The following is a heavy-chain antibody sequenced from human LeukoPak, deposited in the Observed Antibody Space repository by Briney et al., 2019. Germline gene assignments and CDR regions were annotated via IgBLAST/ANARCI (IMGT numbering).Heavy chain of an antibody. J-gene: IGHJ3*02. CDR3: ARGRYCSADICSGGDAFDI. D-gene: IGHD2-15*01. CDR2: IYTRGST. CDR1: GGSINNYY. V-gene: IGHV4-4*07. Sequence: SETLSLTCTVSGGSINNYYWSWIQQPAGKGLEWIGRIYTRGSTNYNPSLKSRVTMSVDTSKNQFSLKLSSVTAADTAVYYCARGRYCSADICSGGDAFDIWGQGTMVSVSS.